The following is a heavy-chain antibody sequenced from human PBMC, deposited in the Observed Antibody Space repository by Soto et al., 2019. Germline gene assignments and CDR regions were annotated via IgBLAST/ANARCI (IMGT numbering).Heavy chain of an antibody. Sequence: GGSLRLSCAASGFTFSSYAMSWVRQAPGKGLEWVSNISGSGGRTYYVDSVKGRFTISRDNAKNSLYLQMNSLRAEDTAVYYCARVGGFDSSSWYSAYWGQGTLVTVS. D-gene: IGHD6-13*01. J-gene: IGHJ4*02. CDR3: ARVGGFDSSSWYSAY. V-gene: IGHV3-23*01. CDR2: ISGSGGRT. CDR1: GFTFSSYA.